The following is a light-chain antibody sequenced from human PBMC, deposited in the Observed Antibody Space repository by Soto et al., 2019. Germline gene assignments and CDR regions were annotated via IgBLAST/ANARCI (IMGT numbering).Light chain of an antibody. Sequence: DIQMTHSPSSLYASVGDRVTITSRASQSISSYLNWYQQKPGKAPKLLIYAASSLQSGVPSRFSGSGSGTDFTLTISSLQPEDVATYYCQQSYSTPLTFGPGTKVDIK. J-gene: IGKJ3*01. CDR3: QQSYSTPLT. CDR2: AAS. CDR1: QSISSY. V-gene: IGKV1-39*01.